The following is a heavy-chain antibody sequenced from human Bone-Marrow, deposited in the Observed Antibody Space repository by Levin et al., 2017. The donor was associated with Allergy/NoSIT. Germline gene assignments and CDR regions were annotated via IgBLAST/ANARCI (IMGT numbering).Heavy chain of an antibody. J-gene: IGHJ3*02. CDR3: ARRHDILTGLGGFDI. D-gene: IGHD3-9*01. V-gene: IGHV4-39*01. Sequence: GSLRLSCTVSGGSITTGSNYWVWIRQPPGKPLEWIGSIFHAVTTYYNPSLKSRATISVDTSKNQFSLRLTSMTAADSAIYYCARRHDILTGLGGFDIWGQGTVVTVSS. CDR1: GGSITTGSNY. CDR2: IFHAVTT.